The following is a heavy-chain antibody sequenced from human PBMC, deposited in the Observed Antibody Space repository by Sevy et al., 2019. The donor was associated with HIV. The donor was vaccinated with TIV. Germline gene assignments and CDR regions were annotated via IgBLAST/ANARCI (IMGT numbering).Heavy chain of an antibody. CDR1: GFTFSSYA. CDR2: SSGSGGST. CDR3: AKTNYYDSSGSSIGDYFDY. D-gene: IGHD3-22*01. Sequence: GGSLRLSCAASGFTFSSYAMSWVRQAPGKGLEWVSVSSGSGGSTYYADSVKGRFTISRDNSKNTLYLQMNSLRAEDTAVYYCAKTNYYDSSGSSIGDYFDYWGQGTLVTVSS. J-gene: IGHJ4*02. V-gene: IGHV3-23*01.